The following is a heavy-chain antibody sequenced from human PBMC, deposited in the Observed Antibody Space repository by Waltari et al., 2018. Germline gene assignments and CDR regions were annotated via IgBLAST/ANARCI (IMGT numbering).Heavy chain of an antibody. D-gene: IGHD3-16*01. Sequence: LHLQESGPGLAQPSETLSLTGSVSGGSTTSPRLYSGWIRQSPGKGLEWTGTISYRGATYYNPSLRSRVTISLDTSKNQFSLKLNSVTAADTAVYYCATYVGASVGTAAFDVWGQGTMVTVSS. CDR1: GGSTTSPRLY. V-gene: IGHV4-39*01. CDR3: ATYVGASVGTAAFDV. CDR2: ISYRGAT. J-gene: IGHJ3*01.